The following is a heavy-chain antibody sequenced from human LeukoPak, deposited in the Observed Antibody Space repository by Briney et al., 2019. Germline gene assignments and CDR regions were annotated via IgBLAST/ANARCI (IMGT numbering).Heavy chain of an antibody. D-gene: IGHD1-26*01. V-gene: IGHV3-30-3*01. CDR1: GFTFSSYA. Sequence: GGSLRLSCAASGFTFSSYAMHWVRQAPGKGLEWVAVISYDGSNKYYADSLKGRFTISRDNSKNTLYLQMNSLRAEDTAVYYCARSKGMWELDYWGQGTLVTVSS. J-gene: IGHJ4*02. CDR2: ISYDGSNK. CDR3: ARSKGMWELDY.